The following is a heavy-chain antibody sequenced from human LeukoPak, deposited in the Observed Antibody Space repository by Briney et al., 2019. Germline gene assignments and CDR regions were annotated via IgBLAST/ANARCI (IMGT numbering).Heavy chain of an antibody. CDR1: GGSISSSSYY. CDR3: ARVESSGWYVFDY. D-gene: IGHD6-19*01. V-gene: IGHV4-39*07. J-gene: IGHJ4*02. CDR2: IYYSGST. Sequence: PSETLSLTCTVSGGSISSSSYYWGWIRQPPGKGLEWIGSIYYSGSTYYNPSLKSRVTISVDTSKNQFSLKLSSVTAADTAVYYCARVESSGWYVFDYWGQGTLVTVSS.